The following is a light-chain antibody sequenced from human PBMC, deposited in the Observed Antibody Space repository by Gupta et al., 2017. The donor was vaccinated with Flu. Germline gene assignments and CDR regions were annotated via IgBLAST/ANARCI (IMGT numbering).Light chain of an antibody. CDR2: GEN. CDR3: NSRDSSGNHLWV. Sequence: SSELTHDPAVSVALGQPVRITCQGDSLRSYYASWYQKTHGQAPVLVIYGENKRPSGIPDRFSGSRSGNTASLTITGAQAEDEADYDCNSRDSSGNHLWVFGGGTKLTVL. V-gene: IGLV3-19*01. J-gene: IGLJ3*02. CDR1: SLRSYY.